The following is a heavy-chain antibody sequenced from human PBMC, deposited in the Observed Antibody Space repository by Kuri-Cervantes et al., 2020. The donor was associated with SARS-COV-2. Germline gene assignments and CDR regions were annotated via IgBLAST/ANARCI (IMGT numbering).Heavy chain of an antibody. CDR3: AKDPNGDYVGAFDF. CDR1: GFTFSRYA. D-gene: IGHD4-17*01. V-gene: IGHV3-23*01. J-gene: IGHJ3*01. CDR2: IRGGGYTT. Sequence: LSLTCAPSGFTFSRYAMIWVRQAPGKGLEWISAIRGGGYTTYYADSVKGRLTISRDNFKNTLYLQMNNLRAEDTAVYYRAKDPNGDYVGAFDFWGQGTLVTVSS.